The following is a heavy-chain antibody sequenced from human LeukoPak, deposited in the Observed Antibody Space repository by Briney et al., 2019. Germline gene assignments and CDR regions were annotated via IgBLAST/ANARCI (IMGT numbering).Heavy chain of an antibody. CDR1: GFTFDDYG. CDR3: ARALSNYVDYHYYYYMDV. CDR2: INWNGVST. J-gene: IGHJ6*03. V-gene: IGHV3-20*04. Sequence: GGSLRLSXAASGFTFDDYGMSWVRQAPGKGLEWVSGINWNGVSTSYVDSVKGRFTISRDNAKNSLYLQMNSLRAEDTALYYCARALSNYVDYHYYYYMDVWGKGTTVTVSS. D-gene: IGHD4-11*01.